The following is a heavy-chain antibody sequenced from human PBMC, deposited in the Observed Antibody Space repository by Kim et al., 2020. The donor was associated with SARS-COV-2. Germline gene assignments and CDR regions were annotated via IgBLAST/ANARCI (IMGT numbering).Heavy chain of an antibody. D-gene: IGHD3-10*01. J-gene: IGHJ6*02. CDR2: IIPIFGTA. Sequence: SVKVSCKASGGTFSSYAISWVRQAPGQGLEWMGGIIPIFGTANYAQKFQGRVTITADESTSTAYMELSSLRSEDTAVYYCARGMGLLWFGEPPGDYGMDVWGQGTTVTVSS. CDR1: GGTFSSYA. CDR3: ARGMGLLWFGEPPGDYGMDV. V-gene: IGHV1-69*13.